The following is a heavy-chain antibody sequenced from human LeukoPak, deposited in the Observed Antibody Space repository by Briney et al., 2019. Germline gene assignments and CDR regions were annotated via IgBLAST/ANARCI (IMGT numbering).Heavy chain of an antibody. Sequence: GGSLRLSFAASGFSFSSYAMSWVRQAPGRGPEWVAYIGASGSTRYYRDSVNGRFTISRDNAKNSLHLQMNSLRAEDTAVYYCAKDLREWYYDPNGNYFSYGMDVWGQGTTVVVSS. V-gene: IGHV3-48*04. CDR3: AKDLREWYYDPNGNYFSYGMDV. D-gene: IGHD3-22*01. CDR1: GFSFSSYA. J-gene: IGHJ6*02. CDR2: IGASGSTR.